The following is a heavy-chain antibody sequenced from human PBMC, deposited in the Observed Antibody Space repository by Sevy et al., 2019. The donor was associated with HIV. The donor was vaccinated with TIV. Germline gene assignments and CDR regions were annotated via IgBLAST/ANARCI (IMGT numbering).Heavy chain of an antibody. Sequence: GGSLRLSCSASGFTVSGVHMTWVRQASGKGLEWVSVIYDGGSTYYADSVTDRFIISRDNSKNTLYLQMNSLRVEDTAVYYCARWYFKMDVWGQGATVTVSS. CDR3: ARWYFKMDV. D-gene: IGHD6-13*01. V-gene: IGHV3-53*01. J-gene: IGHJ6*02. CDR2: IYDGGST. CDR1: GFTVSGVH.